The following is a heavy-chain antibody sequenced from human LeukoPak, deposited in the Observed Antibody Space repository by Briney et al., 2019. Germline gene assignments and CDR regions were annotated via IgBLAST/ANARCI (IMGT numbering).Heavy chain of an antibody. CDR3: ARGRITMIRGIIISGYFDY. V-gene: IGHV4-59*08. Sequence: PSETLSLTCTVSGGSISSYYWSWIRQPPGKGLEWIGYIYYSGSTNYSPSLKSRVNMSADTSKNQFSLKLTSVTAADTAVYYCARGRITMIRGIIISGYFDYWGQGALVTVSS. D-gene: IGHD3-10*01. J-gene: IGHJ4*02. CDR1: GGSISSYY. CDR2: IYYSGST.